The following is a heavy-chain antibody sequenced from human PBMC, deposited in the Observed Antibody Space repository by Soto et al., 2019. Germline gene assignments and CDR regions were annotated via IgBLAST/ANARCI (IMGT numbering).Heavy chain of an antibody. J-gene: IGHJ6*02. CDR2: ISAYNDNT. CDR3: ARVSCYYDSSGYYSPYYYYGMDV. Sequence: ASVKVSCKASGYTFTSYGISWVRQAPGQGLEWMGWISAYNDNTNYAQKLQGRVTMTTDTSTSTAYMELRSLRSDDTAVYYCARVSCYYDSSGYYSPYYYYGMDVWGQGTTVTVSS. V-gene: IGHV1-18*04. CDR1: GYTFTSYG. D-gene: IGHD3-22*01.